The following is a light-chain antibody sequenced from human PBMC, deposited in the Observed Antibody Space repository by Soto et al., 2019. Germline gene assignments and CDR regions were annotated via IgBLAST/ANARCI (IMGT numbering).Light chain of an antibody. J-gene: IGLJ2*01. V-gene: IGLV4-69*01. CDR3: QTWGTGIVV. CDR1: SGHSSYA. Sequence: QLVLTQSPSASLGASVKLTCTLSSGHSSYAIAWHQQQPEKGPRYLMKLNSDGSHSKGDGIPDRFSGSSSGAERYLTISSLQSEDEADYYCQTWGTGIVVFGGGTQLTVL. CDR2: LNSDGSH.